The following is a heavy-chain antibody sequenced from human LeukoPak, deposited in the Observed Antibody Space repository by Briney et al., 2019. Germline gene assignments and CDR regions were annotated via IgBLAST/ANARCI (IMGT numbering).Heavy chain of an antibody. J-gene: IGHJ6*03. V-gene: IGHV3-20*01. CDR3: ARSSIDTTMASGPYYYMDV. D-gene: IGHD5-18*01. CDR1: GFTFGHYG. CDR2: INWNGAST. Sequence: PGGSLRLSCTASGFTFGHYGMSWVRHVPRKGLQWVSTINWNGASTGYADSVKGQFTISRDNAKNSLYLQMNSLRAEDTALYHCARSSIDTTMASGPYYYMDVWGKGTTVTVSS.